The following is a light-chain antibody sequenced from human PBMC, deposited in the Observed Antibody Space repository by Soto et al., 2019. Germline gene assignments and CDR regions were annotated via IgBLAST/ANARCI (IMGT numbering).Light chain of an antibody. J-gene: IGKJ5*01. V-gene: IGKV3-15*01. CDR2: DIS. CDR1: QTVSRN. CDR3: QQYNNWPA. Sequence: TQSAGTPSVSTGERATVSCRASQTVSRNFAWYQQRPGQAPRLLIYDISNRATGVPARFSGSGSETEFTLTICSLQSEDFAVYFWQQYNNWPAFAQGALLE.